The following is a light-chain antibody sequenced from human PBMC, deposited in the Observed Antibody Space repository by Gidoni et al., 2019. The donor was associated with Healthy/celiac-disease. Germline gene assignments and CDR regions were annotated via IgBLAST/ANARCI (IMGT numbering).Light chain of an antibody. CDR2: KAY. Sequence: DIQMTQSPSTLSASVGDRVTITCRASQSISSWLAWYQQKPGKAPKLLIYKAYSLESGVPSRFSGSGSGTEFTLTISSLQPDDFATYYCQQLLTFGGGTKVEIK. CDR1: QSISSW. J-gene: IGKJ4*01. V-gene: IGKV1-5*03. CDR3: QQLLT.